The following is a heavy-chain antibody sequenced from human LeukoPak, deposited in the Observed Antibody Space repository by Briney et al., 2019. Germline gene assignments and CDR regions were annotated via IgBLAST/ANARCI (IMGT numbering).Heavy chain of an antibody. D-gene: IGHD2-15*01. CDR1: GGSISSSNW. CDR2: IHYSGST. CDR3: ARGYCSGGSCYSYYYYYYMDV. V-gene: IGHV4-4*02. Sequence: SETLSLTCVVSGGSISSSNWWSWVRQPPGKGLEWIGSIHYSGSTNYNPSLKSRVTISVDTSKNQFSLKLSSVTAADTAVYYCARGYCSGGSCYSYYYYYYMDVWGKGTTVTISS. J-gene: IGHJ6*03.